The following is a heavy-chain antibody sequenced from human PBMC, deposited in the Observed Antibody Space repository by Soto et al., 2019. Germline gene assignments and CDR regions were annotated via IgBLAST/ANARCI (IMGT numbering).Heavy chain of an antibody. V-gene: IGHV4-34*01. J-gene: IGHJ6*02. CDR3: ARGFRMVYASVYYYYYGMDV. Sequence: ASETLSLTCAVYGGSFSGYYWSWIRQPPGKGLEWIGEINHSGSTNYNPSLKSRVTISVDTSKNQFSLKLSSVTAADTAVYYCARGFRMVYASVYYYYYGMDVWGQGTTVTVSS. D-gene: IGHD2-8*01. CDR1: GGSFSGYY. CDR2: INHSGST.